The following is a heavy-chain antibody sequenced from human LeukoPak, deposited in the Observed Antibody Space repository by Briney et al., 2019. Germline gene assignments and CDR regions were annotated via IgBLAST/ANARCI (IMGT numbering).Heavy chain of an antibody. CDR2: SNPSIGGT. V-gene: IGHV1-2*02. D-gene: IGHD2-2*01. Sequence: ASVKLSCKASGSTFTAYYMHWVRHAPGQGLEWMGWSNPSIGGTNYAQKFQGRVTMTRDTSIGTAYMELSRLRSDDTAVYYCARHCSSTSCYDAFDIWGQGTMVTVSS. CDR1: GSTFTAYY. CDR3: ARHCSSTSCYDAFDI. J-gene: IGHJ3*02.